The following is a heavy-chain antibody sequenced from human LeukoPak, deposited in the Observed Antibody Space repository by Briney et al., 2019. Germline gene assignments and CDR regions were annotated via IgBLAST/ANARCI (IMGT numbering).Heavy chain of an antibody. Sequence: SETLSLTCTVSGGSISNYYWTWIRQPPGKGLEWIGFISYSGNTNYNPSLKSRVTISLDTSKNQFSLKLRSVTAADTAVYYCARISSSNWYNERGAFDVWGQGTMVTVSS. CDR3: ARISSSNWYNERGAFDV. V-gene: IGHV4-59*01. J-gene: IGHJ3*01. CDR2: ISYSGNT. CDR1: GGSISNYY. D-gene: IGHD6-13*01.